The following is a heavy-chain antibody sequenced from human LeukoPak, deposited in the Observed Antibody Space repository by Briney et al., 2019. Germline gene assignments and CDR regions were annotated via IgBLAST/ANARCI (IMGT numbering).Heavy chain of an antibody. CDR1: GYSFTSYW. J-gene: IGHJ4*02. D-gene: IGHD5-18*01. CDR2: IYPGDSDT. Sequence: GESLQISFKGSGYSFTSYWIGWVRPLPGKGLEWMGIIYPGDSDTRYSPSFQGQVTISAGKSISTAYLQWSSLKASDTAMYYCARGQQLWFDYWGQGTLVTVSS. V-gene: IGHV5-51*01. CDR3: ARGQQLWFDY.